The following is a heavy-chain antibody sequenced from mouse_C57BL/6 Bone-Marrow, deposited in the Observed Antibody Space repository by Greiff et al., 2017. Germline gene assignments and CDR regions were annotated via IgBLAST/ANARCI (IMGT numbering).Heavy chain of an antibody. Sequence: EVMLVESGGGLVKPGGSLKLSCAASGFTFSSYAMSWVRQTPEKRLEWVATISDGGSYTYYPDNVKGRFTISRDNAKNNLYLQMSHLKSEDTAMYYCAREDYYGNYGYFDYWGQGTTLTVSS. D-gene: IGHD2-1*01. J-gene: IGHJ2*01. CDR1: GFTFSSYA. V-gene: IGHV5-4*01. CDR2: ISDGGSYT. CDR3: AREDYYGNYGYFDY.